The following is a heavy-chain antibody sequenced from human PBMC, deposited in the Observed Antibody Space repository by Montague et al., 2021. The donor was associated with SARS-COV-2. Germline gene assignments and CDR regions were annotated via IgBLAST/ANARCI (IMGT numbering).Heavy chain of an antibody. V-gene: IGHV4-59*01. CDR1: GGSISSYY. Sequence: SETLSLTCTVSGGSISSYYWRWIRQPPGKGLEWFVYIYYSGSTNYNPSLKSRVTISVDTSKNQFSLKLSSVTAADTAVYYCARALYCSGGSCYPNWFDPWGQGTLVTVSS. CDR3: ARALYCSGGSCYPNWFDP. J-gene: IGHJ5*02. D-gene: IGHD2-15*01. CDR2: IYYSGST.